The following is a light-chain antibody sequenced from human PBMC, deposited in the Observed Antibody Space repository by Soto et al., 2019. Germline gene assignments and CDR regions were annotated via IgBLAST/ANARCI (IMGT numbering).Light chain of an antibody. CDR1: QSLSSN. J-gene: IGKJ1*01. V-gene: IGKV3-15*01. CDR2: GAS. CDR3: QQYGSSPRT. Sequence: EIVMTQSPATLSVSPGERVTLSCRASQSLSSNLAWYQQKPGQAPRLLIYGASTRATDIPARFSGSGSGTDFTLTISRLEPEDFAVYYCQQYGSSPRTFGQGTKVDIK.